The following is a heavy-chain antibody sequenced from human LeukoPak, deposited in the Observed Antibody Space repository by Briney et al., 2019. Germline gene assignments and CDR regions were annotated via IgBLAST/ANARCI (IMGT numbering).Heavy chain of an antibody. D-gene: IGHD3-10*01. CDR2: ISYDGRNK. J-gene: IGHJ4*02. V-gene: IGHV3-30*04. CDR1: GFTFRSYA. CDR3: ARDRGLYYFDY. Sequence: PGGSLTLSRAAPGFTFRSYAMHCVRQAPGKGLEWVAVISYDGRNKYYADSVKAPFTISRDNSKITLYLQMNSLRAEDTAVYYCARDRGLYYFDYWGQGTLVTVSS.